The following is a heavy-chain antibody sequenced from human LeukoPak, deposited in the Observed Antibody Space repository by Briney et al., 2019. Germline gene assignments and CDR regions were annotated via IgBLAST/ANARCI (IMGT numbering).Heavy chain of an antibody. CDR2: IDFGGST. CDR1: GGSISNSAYY. D-gene: IGHD2-15*01. V-gene: IGHV4-39*01. Sequence: SETLSLTCTVSGGSISNSAYYWGWIRQPPGKGLEWIGSIDFGGSTYYNPSLKSRLTISVDTSKNQFSLKLSSVTAADTAVYYCARDGDGYCSGGSCYSEPWGQGTLVTVSS. J-gene: IGHJ5*02. CDR3: ARDGDGYCSGGSCYSEP.